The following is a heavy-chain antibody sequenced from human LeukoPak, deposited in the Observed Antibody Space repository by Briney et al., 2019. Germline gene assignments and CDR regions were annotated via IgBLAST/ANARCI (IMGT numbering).Heavy chain of an antibody. Sequence: PGGSLRLSCTASGFTFRSYVMSWVRQAPGKGLVWVSVISGEGGTTYYADSVKGRFTISRDNSKNTVYLETNSLRPEDTAVYYCAAYYYDSGSSPRGGFDYWGQGTLVTVSS. CDR3: AAYYYDSGSSPRGGFDY. J-gene: IGHJ4*02. V-gene: IGHV3-23*01. D-gene: IGHD3-10*01. CDR1: GFTFRSYV. CDR2: ISGEGGTT.